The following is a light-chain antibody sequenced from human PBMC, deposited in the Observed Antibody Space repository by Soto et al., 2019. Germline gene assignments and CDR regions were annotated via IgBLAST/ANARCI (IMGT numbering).Light chain of an antibody. CDR1: QSVSSY. CDR2: GAS. J-gene: IGKJ5*01. CDR3: QQRGDWPPIT. Sequence: EIVMTQSPATPSVSPGERASLSCRASQSVSSYLAWYQRKPGQAPRLLIYGASSRATGIPDRFSGSGSGTDFTLTISRLEPEDFAVYYCQQRGDWPPITFGQGTRLEIK. V-gene: IGKV3D-20*02.